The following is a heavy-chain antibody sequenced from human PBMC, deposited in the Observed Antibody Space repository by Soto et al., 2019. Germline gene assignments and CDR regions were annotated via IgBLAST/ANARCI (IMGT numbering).Heavy chain of an antibody. D-gene: IGHD1-26*01. CDR1: GGTFSSYA. J-gene: IGHJ4*02. CDR2: IIPIFGTA. CDR3: ARGTMGATKPFDY. V-gene: IGHV1-69*13. Sequence: SVKVSCKXSGGTFSSYAISWVRQAPGQGLEWMGGIIPIFGTANYAQKFQGRVTITADESTSTAYMELSSLRSEDTAVYYCARGTMGATKPFDYWGQGTLVTVS.